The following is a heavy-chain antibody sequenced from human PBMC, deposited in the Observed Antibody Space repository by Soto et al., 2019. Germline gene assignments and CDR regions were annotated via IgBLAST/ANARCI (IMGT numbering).Heavy chain of an antibody. V-gene: IGHV3-23*01. D-gene: IGHD3-10*01. CDR2: ISGSGGST. J-gene: IGHJ4*02. CDR1: GFTFSSYA. CDR3: AKAPPVWHYYGSGSSHSQTNFDY. Sequence: GGSLRLSCTASGFTFSSYAMSWVRQAPGKGLEWVSAISGSGGSTYYADSVKGRFTISRDNSKNTLYLQMNSLRAEDTAVYYCAKAPPVWHYYGSGSSHSQTNFDYWGQGTLVTVSS.